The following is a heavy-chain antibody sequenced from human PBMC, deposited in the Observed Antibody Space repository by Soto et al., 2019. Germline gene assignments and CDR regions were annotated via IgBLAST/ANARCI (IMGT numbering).Heavy chain of an antibody. D-gene: IGHD3-9*01. J-gene: IGHJ6*03. CDR1: AFSLKNNRMG. Sequence: SGPTLVNPPETLTLTCTGSAFSLKNNRMGVSWVRQSPGKALEWLAHIFSNGEKSYSTSLRTRLTISKDASRSLVVLAMTNLDPVDTATYYCARTLTRFFPYLYISMDGWGKGTTVTVSS. V-gene: IGHV2-26*01. CDR2: IFSNGEK. CDR3: ARTLTRFFPYLYISMDG.